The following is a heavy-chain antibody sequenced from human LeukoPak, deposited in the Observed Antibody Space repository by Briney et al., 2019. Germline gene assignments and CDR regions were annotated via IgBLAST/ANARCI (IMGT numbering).Heavy chain of an antibody. CDR2: INHSGST. Sequence: GSLRLSCGASGFTFSSYGMHWVRQAPGKGLEWIGEINHSGSTNYNPSLKSRVTISVDTSKNQFSLKLSSVTAADTAVYYCARIRGTWSAFDIWGQGTMVTVSS. CDR1: GFTFSSYG. CDR3: ARIRGTWSAFDI. V-gene: IGHV4-34*01. J-gene: IGHJ3*02. D-gene: IGHD3-10*01.